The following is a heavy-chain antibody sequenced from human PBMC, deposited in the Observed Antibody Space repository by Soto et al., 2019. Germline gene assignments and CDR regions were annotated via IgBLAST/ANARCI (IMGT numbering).Heavy chain of an antibody. CDR3: ARGITMVRGGNYYYGMDV. Sequence: SETLSLTCTVSGGSISSYYWSWIRQPPGKGLEWIGYIYYSGSTNYNPSIKSRVTISVDTSKNQFSLKLSSVTAADTAVYYCARGITMVRGGNYYYGMDVWGQGTTVT. CDR1: GGSISSYY. V-gene: IGHV4-59*01. J-gene: IGHJ6*02. D-gene: IGHD3-10*01. CDR2: IYYSGST.